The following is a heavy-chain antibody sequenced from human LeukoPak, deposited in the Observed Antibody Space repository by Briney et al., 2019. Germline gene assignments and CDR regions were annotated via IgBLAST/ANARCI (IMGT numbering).Heavy chain of an antibody. CDR2: INHSGST. CDR1: GGSISSYY. J-gene: IGHJ4*02. CDR3: ATSSRAAGTDY. Sequence: PSETLSLTCTVSGGSISSYYWSWIRQPPGKGLEWIGEINHSGSTNYNPSLKSRVTISVDTSKNQFSLKLSSVTAADTAVYYCATSSRAAGTDYWGQGTLVTVSS. D-gene: IGHD6-13*01. V-gene: IGHV4-34*01.